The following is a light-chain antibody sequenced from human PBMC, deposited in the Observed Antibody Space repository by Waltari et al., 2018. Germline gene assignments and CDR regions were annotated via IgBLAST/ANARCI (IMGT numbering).Light chain of an antibody. CDR3: QSYDSSLSGVV. CDR1: SSNIGAGYD. V-gene: IGLV1-40*01. CDR2: GNS. Sequence: QSVLTQPPSLSGAPGQRVTISCTGSSSNIGAGYDVHWYQQLPGTAPKLSIYGNSNRPSGVPDRFAGSKSGTSASLAITGLQAEDEADYYCQSYDSSLSGVVFGGGTKLTVL. J-gene: IGLJ2*01.